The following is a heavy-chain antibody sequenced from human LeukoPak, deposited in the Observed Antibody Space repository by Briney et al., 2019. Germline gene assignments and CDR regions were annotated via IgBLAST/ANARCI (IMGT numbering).Heavy chain of an antibody. D-gene: IGHD5-18*01. Sequence: TGGSLRLSCAASGFTFSSYSMNWVRQAPGKGLEWVSSISSGSYHIYYADAVKGRFSISRDNAKNSLYLQMNSLRAEDTAVYYCARDSTGYGYEEWSWGQGTLVTVSS. V-gene: IGHV3-21*01. CDR2: ISSGSYHI. CDR3: ARDSTGYGYEEWS. CDR1: GFTFSSYS. J-gene: IGHJ5*02.